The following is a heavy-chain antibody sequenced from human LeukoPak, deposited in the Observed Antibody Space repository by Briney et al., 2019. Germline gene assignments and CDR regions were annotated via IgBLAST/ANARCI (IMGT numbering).Heavy chain of an antibody. Sequence: ASVKVSCKASGYTFTSYAMHWVRQAPGQRLEWMGWINAGNGNTKYSQKFQGRVTITRDTSASTAYMELSSLRSEDTAVYYCAKDAHYGLYYFDYWGQGTLVTVSS. CDR2: INAGNGNT. V-gene: IGHV1-3*01. J-gene: IGHJ4*02. CDR1: GYTFTSYA. CDR3: AKDAHYGLYYFDY. D-gene: IGHD4-17*01.